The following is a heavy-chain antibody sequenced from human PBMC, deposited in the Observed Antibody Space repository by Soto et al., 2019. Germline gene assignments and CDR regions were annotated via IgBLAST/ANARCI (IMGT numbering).Heavy chain of an antibody. CDR1: GSIFSSYG. Sequence: QGQLVESGGGVVQPGRSLRLSCAASGSIFSSYGMHWVRQAPGKGLEWVAVTSYDGRNNNYADSVRGRFTISRDNSKNTLYLQMNSLRAEDTAVYYCAKDTYYHDSSGFYVFDYWGQGTPVTVSS. CDR2: TSYDGRNN. CDR3: AKDTYYHDSSGFYVFDY. D-gene: IGHD3-22*01. V-gene: IGHV3-30*18. J-gene: IGHJ4*02.